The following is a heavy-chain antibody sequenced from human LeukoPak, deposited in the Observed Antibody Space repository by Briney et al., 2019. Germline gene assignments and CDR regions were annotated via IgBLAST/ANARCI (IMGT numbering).Heavy chain of an antibody. CDR3: ARILGSGDYEHFDY. CDR2: ISAYNGNT. J-gene: IGHJ4*02. CDR1: GYTFTSYG. Sequence: ASVKVSCKASGYTFTSYGISWVRQAPGQGLEWMGWISAYNGNTNYAQKLQSRVTMTTDTSTSTAYMELRSLRSDDTAVYYCARILGSGDYEHFDYWGQGTLVTVSS. D-gene: IGHD2-15*01. V-gene: IGHV1-18*01.